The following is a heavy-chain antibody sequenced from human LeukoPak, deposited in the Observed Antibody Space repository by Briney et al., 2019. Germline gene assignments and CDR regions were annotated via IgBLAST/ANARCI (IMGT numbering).Heavy chain of an antibody. V-gene: IGHV1-69*05. CDR3: ARAGYSSPTFDY. CDR1: GGTFSNYA. J-gene: IGHJ4*02. CDR2: IIPLLGTT. D-gene: IGHD5-24*01. Sequence: SVKVSFKASGGTFSNYAVSWVRQAPGQGLEWMGGIIPLLGTTNYAQKFQGRVTVSTDESASTAYMELDSLRSEDTAVYYCARAGYSSPTFDYWGQGTLVIVSS.